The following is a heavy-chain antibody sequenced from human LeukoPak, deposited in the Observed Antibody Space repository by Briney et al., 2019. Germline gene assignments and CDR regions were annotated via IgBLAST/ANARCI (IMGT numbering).Heavy chain of an antibody. CDR2: INHSGST. CDR1: GGSFSGYY. CDR3: ATRAPDGGNGDY. J-gene: IGHJ4*02. V-gene: IGHV4-34*01. Sequence: SETLSLTCAVYGGSFSGYYWSWIRQPPGKGLEWIGEINHSGSTNYNPSLKSRVAISVDTSKNQFSLKLSSVTAADTAVYYCATRAPDGGNGDYWGQGTLVTVSS. D-gene: IGHD4-23*01.